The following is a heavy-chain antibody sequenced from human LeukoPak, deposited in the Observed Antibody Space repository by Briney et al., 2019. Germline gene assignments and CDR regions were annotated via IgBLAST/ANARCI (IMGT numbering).Heavy chain of an antibody. CDR1: GGSISSYY. Sequence: PSEILSLTCTVSGGSISSYYWSWIRQPAGKGLEWIGRIYTSGSTNYNPSLKSRVTTSVDTSKNQFSLKLSSVTAADTAVYYCARDLDIVVVPAAPHYWYFDLWGRGTLVTVSS. J-gene: IGHJ2*01. CDR3: ARDLDIVVVPAAPHYWYFDL. CDR2: IYTSGST. V-gene: IGHV4-4*07. D-gene: IGHD2-2*03.